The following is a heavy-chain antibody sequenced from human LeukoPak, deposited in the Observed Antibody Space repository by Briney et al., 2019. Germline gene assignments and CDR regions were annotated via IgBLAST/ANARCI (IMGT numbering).Heavy chain of an antibody. CDR1: GFTFSIYG. Sequence: GGSLRLSCAASGFTFSIYGMHWVRQAPGKGLEWVAFIRYDGSNKYYADSVKGRFTVSRDNSKNTLYLQMNSLRAEDTAVYYCARGGPRIADYYFDYWGQGTLVTVSS. V-gene: IGHV3-30*02. CDR3: ARGGPRIADYYFDY. CDR2: IRYDGSNK. D-gene: IGHD6-13*01. J-gene: IGHJ4*02.